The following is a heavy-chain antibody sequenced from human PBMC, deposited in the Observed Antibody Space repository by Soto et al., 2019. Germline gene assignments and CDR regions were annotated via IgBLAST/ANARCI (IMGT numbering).Heavy chain of an antibody. Sequence: SDTLSLTCTFSGGSITGYYWSWIRQPPGKGLEWIGYMYNTGSTVYNPSFKSRVTISVDTSKNQFSLKLNSVTAADTAVYYCARDLWGYCGTDCYPLDVWGQGTTVT. CDR3: ARDLWGYCGTDCYPLDV. V-gene: IGHV4-59*01. D-gene: IGHD2-21*02. CDR1: GGSITGYY. CDR2: MYNTGST. J-gene: IGHJ6*02.